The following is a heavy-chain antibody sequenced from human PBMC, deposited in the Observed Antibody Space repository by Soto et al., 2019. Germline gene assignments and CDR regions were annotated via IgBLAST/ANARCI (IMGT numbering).Heavy chain of an antibody. CDR2: IYYSGST. V-gene: IGHV4-39*01. Sequence: QRQLQESGPGLVKPSETLSLTCTVSGDSLTNSNYFWGWIRQPPGKGLEWIGSIYYSGSTYCRPSLKSRVTIAVDMSKNQFSLRLSSVTAADTAVYYCASHHASAGLYGGSDICCQGTMVAVSS. CDR3: ASHHASAGLYGGSDI. J-gene: IGHJ3*02. D-gene: IGHD6-13*01. CDR1: GDSLTNSNYF.